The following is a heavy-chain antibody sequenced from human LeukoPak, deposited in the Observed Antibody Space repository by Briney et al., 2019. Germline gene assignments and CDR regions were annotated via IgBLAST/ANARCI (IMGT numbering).Heavy chain of an antibody. J-gene: IGHJ3*02. D-gene: IGHD7-27*01. V-gene: IGHV1-8*02. CDR1: GGTFSSYA. CDR2: MNPNSGNT. Sequence: GSSVTVSCKASGGTFSSYAISWVRQAPGQGLEWMGWMNPNSGNTGYAQKFQGRVTMTRNTSISTAYMELSSLRSEDTAVYYCARGLGALDAFDIWGQGTMVTVSS. CDR3: ARGLGALDAFDI.